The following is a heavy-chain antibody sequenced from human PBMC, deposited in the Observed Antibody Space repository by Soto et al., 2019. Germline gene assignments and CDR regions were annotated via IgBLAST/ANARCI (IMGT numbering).Heavy chain of an antibody. CDR2: INSDGSST. CDR3: ARDQLPPGWAEYYYYRMED. V-gene: IGHV3-74*01. J-gene: IGHJ6*02. CDR1: GFTFSSYW. Sequence: PGGSLRLSCAASGFTFSSYWMHWVRQAPGKGLVWVSRINSDGSSTSYADSVKGRFTISRDNAKNTLYLQMNSLRAEDTAVYYCARDQLPPGWAEYYYYRMEDWGQATTATVSS. D-gene: IGHD2-2*01.